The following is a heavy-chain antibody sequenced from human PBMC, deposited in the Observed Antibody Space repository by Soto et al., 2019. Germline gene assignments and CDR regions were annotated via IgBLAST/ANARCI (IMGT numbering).Heavy chain of an antibody. D-gene: IGHD3-10*01. V-gene: IGHV1-3*01. CDR2: INAGNGNT. CDR1: GYTFTSYA. J-gene: IGHJ6*03. CDR3: ARGPYYGSGSYWLGDLFRVDYMDV. Sequence: ASVKPCSKASGYTFTSYAMYWARQAPGQRLEWMGWINAGNGNTKYSQKFQGRVTITRDTSASTAYMELSSLRSEDTAVYYCARGPYYGSGSYWLGDLFRVDYMDVWGKGTTVTVSS.